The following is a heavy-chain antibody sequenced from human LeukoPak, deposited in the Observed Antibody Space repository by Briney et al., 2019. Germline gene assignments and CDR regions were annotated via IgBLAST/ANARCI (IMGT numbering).Heavy chain of an antibody. CDR2: IKSKSDGGTT. CDR3: TTELLTLAAGTADY. D-gene: IGHD6-13*01. Sequence: PGGSLRLSCAASGFTFRLYWMSWVRRAPGKGLEWVGRIKSKSDGGTTDYAAPVKGRFTISRDDSKNTLYLQINSLKIEDTAVYYCTTELLTLAAGTADYWGQGTLVTVSS. V-gene: IGHV3-15*01. J-gene: IGHJ4*02. CDR1: GFTFRLYW.